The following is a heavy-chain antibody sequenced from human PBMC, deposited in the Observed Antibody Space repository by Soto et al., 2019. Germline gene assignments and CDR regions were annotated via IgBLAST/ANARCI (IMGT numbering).Heavy chain of an antibody. J-gene: IGHJ6*02. Sequence: LRLSFVVSGLTFSDYGFHWVRQAPGKGLDWVAAISYDGSFVYYADSVRGRFTISRDNSRNTLDLQMNTLRHEDTAVYYCAKERGRNRNFAMDVWGQGTSVTVS. D-gene: IGHD1-1*01. CDR1: GLTFSDYG. V-gene: IGHV3-30*18. CDR2: ISYDGSFV. CDR3: AKERGRNRNFAMDV.